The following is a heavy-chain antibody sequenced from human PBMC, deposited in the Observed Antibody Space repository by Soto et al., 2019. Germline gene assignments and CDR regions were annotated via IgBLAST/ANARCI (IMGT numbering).Heavy chain of an antibody. CDR3: ARVRFGELV. D-gene: IGHD3-10*01. J-gene: IGHJ4*02. Sequence: EVQLLESGGGLVQPGGSLRLSCAASGFTFSSYAMSWVRQAPGKGLEWVSIIGVGGGDRYYPESVKGRFTISRDNSRETLDLELNSLIDEDTAVYYCARVRFGELVWGQGTLVTVSS. V-gene: IGHV3-23*01. CDR1: GFTFSSYA. CDR2: IGVGGGDR.